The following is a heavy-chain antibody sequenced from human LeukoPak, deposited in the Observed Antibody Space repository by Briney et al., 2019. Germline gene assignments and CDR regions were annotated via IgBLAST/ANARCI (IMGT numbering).Heavy chain of an antibody. CDR3: ARDGTAGTSLYNWFDP. CDR1: GGTFSSYA. J-gene: IGHJ5*02. Sequence: ASVKVSCKASGGTFSSYATSWVRQAPGQGLEWMGGIIPIFGTANYAQKFQGRVTITADESTSTAYMELSSLRSEDTAVYYCARDGTAGTSLYNWFDPWGQGTLVTVSS. D-gene: IGHD2-2*01. V-gene: IGHV1-69*13. CDR2: IIPIFGTA.